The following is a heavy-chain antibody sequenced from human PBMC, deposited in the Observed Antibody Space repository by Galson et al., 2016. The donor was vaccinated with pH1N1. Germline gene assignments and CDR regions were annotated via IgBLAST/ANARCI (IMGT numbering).Heavy chain of an antibody. CDR2: IFFSGIT. CDR1: GGSISSGDYY. V-gene: IGHV4-30-4*01. CDR3: ATTIAVTGTRQIDS. J-gene: IGHJ4*02. Sequence: LSLTCAVSGGSISSGDYYWSWIRQSPGKGLEWIGYIFFSGITYYNPSLKSRLTISIDTSKSQFSLRLSSVTAADTAVYYCATTIAVTGTRQIDSWGQGILVTVSS. D-gene: IGHD6-19*01.